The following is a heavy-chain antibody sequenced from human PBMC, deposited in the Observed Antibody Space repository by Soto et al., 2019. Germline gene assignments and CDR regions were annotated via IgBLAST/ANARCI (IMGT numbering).Heavy chain of an antibody. Sequence: SETLSLTCTVSGGSISSSSYYWGWIRQPPGKGLEWIGSIYYSGSTYYNPSLKSRVTISVDTSKNQFSLKLSSVTAADTAVYYCASRGSSYYYGMDVWGQGTTVTVS. D-gene: IGHD6-13*01. CDR1: GGSISSSSYY. CDR2: IYYSGST. J-gene: IGHJ6*02. CDR3: ASRGSSYYYGMDV. V-gene: IGHV4-39*01.